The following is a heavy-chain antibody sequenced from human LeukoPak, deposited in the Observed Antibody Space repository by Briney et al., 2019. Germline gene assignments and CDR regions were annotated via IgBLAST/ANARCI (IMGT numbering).Heavy chain of an antibody. CDR3: AKPSLWFGELFGFDY. CDR1: GFTFSSYA. CDR2: ISGSGGST. D-gene: IGHD3-10*01. J-gene: IGHJ4*02. V-gene: IGHV3-23*01. Sequence: GGSLRLSCAASGFTFSSYAMGWVRQAPGKGLEWVSAISGSGGSTYYADSVKGRFTISRDNSKNTLYLQMNSLRAEDTAVYYCAKPSLWFGELFGFDYWGQGTLVTVSS.